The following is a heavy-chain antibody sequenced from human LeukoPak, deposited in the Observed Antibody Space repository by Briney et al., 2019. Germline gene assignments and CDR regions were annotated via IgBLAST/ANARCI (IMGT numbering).Heavy chain of an antibody. V-gene: IGHV3-23*01. D-gene: IGHD2-2*01. CDR2: ISGSGGST. Sequence: GSLRLSCAASGFTFSSYAMSWVRQAPGKGLEWVSAISGSGGSTYYADSVKGRFTISRDNSKNTLYLQMNSLRAEDTAVYYCASQDIVVVPAAIGAFDYWGQGTLVTVSS. CDR1: GFTFSSYA. J-gene: IGHJ4*02. CDR3: ASQDIVVVPAAIGAFDY.